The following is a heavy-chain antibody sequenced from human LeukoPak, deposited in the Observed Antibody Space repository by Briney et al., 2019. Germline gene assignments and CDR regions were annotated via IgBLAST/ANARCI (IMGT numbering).Heavy chain of an antibody. CDR3: TTSILLDWYYFDY. J-gene: IGHJ4*02. CDR2: TRNKANSYTT. Sequence: GGSLRLSCAASGFTFSDHYIDWVRQAPGKGLEWVGRTRNKANSYTTEYAASVKGRFTISRDDSKNTLYLQMNSLKTEDTAVYYCTTSILLDWYYFDYWGQGTLVTVSS. V-gene: IGHV3-72*01. D-gene: IGHD3-3*01. CDR1: GFTFSDHY.